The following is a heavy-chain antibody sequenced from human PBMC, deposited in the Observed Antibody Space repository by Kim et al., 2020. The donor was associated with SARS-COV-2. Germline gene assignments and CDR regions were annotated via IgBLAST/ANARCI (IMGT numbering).Heavy chain of an antibody. CDR1: GGTLNTYA. J-gene: IGHJ6*02. CDR2: ILPVSGTP. V-gene: IGHV1-69*13. Sequence: SVKVSCKASGGTLNTYAINWVRQAPGQGLEWMGGILPVSGTPSYAQRFKGRVTISADESTHTSYMELRSLRSEDTAVYYCAGETIRFLPKYFYYYGLDVWGQGTTVTVSS. CDR3: AGETIRFLPKYFYYYGLDV. D-gene: IGHD3-3*01.